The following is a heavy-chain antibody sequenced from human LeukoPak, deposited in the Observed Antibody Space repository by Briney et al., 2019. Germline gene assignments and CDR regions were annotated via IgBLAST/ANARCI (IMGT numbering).Heavy chain of an antibody. CDR1: GYSISSEYY. V-gene: IGHV4-38-2*02. CDR3: AGAGSVVAAYTFDY. CDR2: INHSNSN. Sequence: SETLSLTCSVSGYSISSEYYGGWIRQPPGKGLEGIGSINHSNSNYYYPSLMRRITITINTSTNQFSQKLSSMTAADTAVYYCAGAGSVVAAYTFDYWGQGTLVTVPS. D-gene: IGHD2-2*01. J-gene: IGHJ4*02.